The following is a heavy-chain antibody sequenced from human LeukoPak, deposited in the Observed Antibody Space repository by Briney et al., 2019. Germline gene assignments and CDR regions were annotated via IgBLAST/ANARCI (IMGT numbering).Heavy chain of an antibody. Sequence: KPSETLSLTCTVSGASISSHSVSWIRQPPGKGLEWIGCISYSGSANYNPSLKGRVTISLDTSKNQFSLRLSSVTTADTAVYYCARDFWSGSNWLDPWGQGTLVTVSS. D-gene: IGHD3-3*01. CDR3: ARDFWSGSNWLDP. CDR1: GASISSHS. CDR2: ISYSGSA. V-gene: IGHV4-59*11. J-gene: IGHJ5*02.